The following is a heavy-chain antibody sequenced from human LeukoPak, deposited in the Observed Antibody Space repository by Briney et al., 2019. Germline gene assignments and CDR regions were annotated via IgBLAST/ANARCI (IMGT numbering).Heavy chain of an antibody. D-gene: IGHD6-13*01. CDR1: GVSISRYY. CDR3: ARYLRVTAAGVDP. Sequence: SETLSLTCTVSGVSISRYYWIWIPQSPGKGLEWVGYIYYSGSTNYNPSLTSRATISMDTSKNQFSLHLRSVTAADTAVYFCARYLRVTAAGVDPWGQGALVTVSS. J-gene: IGHJ5*02. V-gene: IGHV4-59*01. CDR2: IYYSGST.